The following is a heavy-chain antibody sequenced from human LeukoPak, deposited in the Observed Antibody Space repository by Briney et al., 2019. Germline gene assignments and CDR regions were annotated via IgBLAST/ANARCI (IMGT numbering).Heavy chain of an antibody. V-gene: IGHV4-61*01. D-gene: IGHD6-13*01. Sequence: PSETLSLTCTVSGGSISSSSYYWSWIRQPPGKGLEWIGYIYYSGSTNYNPSLKSRVTISVDTSKNQFSLKLSSVTAADTAVYYCAIGYTYGKMDVWGQGTTVTVSS. J-gene: IGHJ6*02. CDR3: AIGYTYGKMDV. CDR2: IYYSGST. CDR1: GGSISSSSYY.